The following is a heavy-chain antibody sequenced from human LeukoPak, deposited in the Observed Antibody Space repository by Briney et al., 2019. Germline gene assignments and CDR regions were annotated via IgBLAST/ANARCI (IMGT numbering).Heavy chain of an antibody. Sequence: GGSRRLSCSPSGFTFNRYPMHWVRQAAGEVLEWVSRLDAAGGGTNSADSGRGAFTLLRDKVKRTLYLQMNSLRVEDTALYYCARDGSVGPVTASLDSWGQGTLVSVSS. CDR3: ARDGSVGPVTASLDS. CDR2: LDAAGGGT. D-gene: IGHD2-21*02. CDR1: GFTFNRYP. J-gene: IGHJ5*01. V-gene: IGHV3-74*01.